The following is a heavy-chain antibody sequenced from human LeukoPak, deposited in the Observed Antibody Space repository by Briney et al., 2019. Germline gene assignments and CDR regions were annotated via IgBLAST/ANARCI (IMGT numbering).Heavy chain of an antibody. Sequence: PSETLSLTCTVSGGSISSSSYYWGWIRQPPGKGLEWIGSIYYSGSTYYNPSLKSRVTISVDTSKNQFSLKLSSVTAADTAVYYCAGERVMNFDYWGQGTLVTVSS. D-gene: IGHD2-21*01. J-gene: IGHJ4*02. CDR2: IYYSGST. V-gene: IGHV4-39*07. CDR3: AGERVMNFDY. CDR1: GGSISSSSYY.